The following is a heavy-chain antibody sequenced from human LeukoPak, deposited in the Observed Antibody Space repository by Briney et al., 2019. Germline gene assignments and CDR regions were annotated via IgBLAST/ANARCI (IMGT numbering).Heavy chain of an antibody. J-gene: IGHJ4*02. CDR1: GGSISSSSYY. CDR3: ARGRNVWFGELSRGGLVDY. CDR2: IYYSGST. Sequence: PSETLSLTCTVSGGSISSSSYYWGWIRQPRGKGLEWIGSIYYSGSTYYNPSLKSRVTISVDTSKNQFSLKLSSVTAADTAVYYCARGRNVWFGELSRGGLVDYWGQGTLVTVSS. D-gene: IGHD3-10*01. V-gene: IGHV4-39*07.